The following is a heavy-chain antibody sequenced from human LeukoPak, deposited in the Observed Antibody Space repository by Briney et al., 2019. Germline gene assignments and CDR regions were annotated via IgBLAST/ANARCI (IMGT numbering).Heavy chain of an antibody. CDR2: IIPIFGTA. D-gene: IGHD3-3*01. V-gene: IGHV1-69*06. Sequence: GASVKVSCKASGGTFSSYAISWVRQAPGQGLEWMGGIIPIFGTANYAQKFQGRVTITADKSTSTAYMELSSLRSEDTAVYYCARGFLEWLSQRYYYYYYMDVWGKGTTVTVSS. CDR1: GGTFSSYA. CDR3: ARGFLEWLSQRYYYYYYMDV. J-gene: IGHJ6*03.